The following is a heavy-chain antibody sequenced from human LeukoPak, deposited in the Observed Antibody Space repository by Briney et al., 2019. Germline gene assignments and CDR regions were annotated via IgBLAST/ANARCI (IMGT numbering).Heavy chain of an antibody. CDR1: GGSISNYY. V-gene: IGHV4-59*12. J-gene: IGHJ4*02. D-gene: IGHD6-6*01. Sequence: SETLSLTCTVSGGSISNYYWSWIRQPPGKGLEWIGYIYYNGGTNYNPSLESRLTMSVDTSKNQFSLKLRSVTAADTAVYYCATRGERAAPPDYWGQGTLVTVSS. CDR2: IYYNGGT. CDR3: ATRGERAAPPDY.